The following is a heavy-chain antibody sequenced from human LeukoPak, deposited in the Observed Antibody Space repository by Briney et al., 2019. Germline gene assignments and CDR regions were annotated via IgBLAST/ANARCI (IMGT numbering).Heavy chain of an antibody. J-gene: IGHJ4*02. Sequence: NPSETLSLTCTVSGYSISSGYYWGWIRQPPGKGLEWIGSIYHSGSTNYNPSLKSRVTISVDTSKNQFSLKLSSVTAADTAVYYCARATNYYDSSGYQYYFDYWGQGTLVTVSS. V-gene: IGHV4-38-2*02. D-gene: IGHD3-22*01. CDR2: IYHSGST. CDR3: ARATNYYDSSGYQYYFDY. CDR1: GYSISSGYY.